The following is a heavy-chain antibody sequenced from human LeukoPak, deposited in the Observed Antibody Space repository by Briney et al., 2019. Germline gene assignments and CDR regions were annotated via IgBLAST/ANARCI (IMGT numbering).Heavy chain of an antibody. J-gene: IGHJ4*02. V-gene: IGHV3-74*01. CDR1: GFTFSSYW. Sequence: GGSLRLSCAASGFTFSSYWMNWVRQAPGKGLVWVSRIASDGSSTTYADSVKGRFSISRDNAKNTLYLQMKSLRAEDTAVYYCAKDLYSSASDYWGQGTLVTVSS. CDR2: IASDGSST. D-gene: IGHD6-19*01. CDR3: AKDLYSSASDY.